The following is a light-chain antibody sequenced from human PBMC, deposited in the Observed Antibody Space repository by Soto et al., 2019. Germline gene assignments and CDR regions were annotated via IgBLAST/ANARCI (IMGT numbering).Light chain of an antibody. Sequence: QSALTQPASVSGSPGQSITISCTGSNNDIGGYNSVSWYQQHPDKAPKLLIFGVTNRPSGVSDRFSGSKSGNTASLTISALQAEDEADYYCTSYTSVTILVFGGGTKLTVL. CDR1: NNDIGGYNS. CDR2: GVT. J-gene: IGLJ2*01. V-gene: IGLV2-14*01. CDR3: TSYTSVTILV.